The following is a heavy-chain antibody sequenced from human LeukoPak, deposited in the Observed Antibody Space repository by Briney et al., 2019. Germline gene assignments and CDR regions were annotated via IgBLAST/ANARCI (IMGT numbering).Heavy chain of an antibody. D-gene: IGHD1-26*01. V-gene: IGHV3-21*01. J-gene: IGHJ4*02. CDR2: ISSSSSYI. CDR1: GFTFSSYS. Sequence: GGSLRLSCAASGFTFSSYSMTWVRQAPGKGLEWVSSISSSSSYIYYADSVKGRFTISRDNAKNSLYLQMNSLRAEDTAVYYCARGWIVGATNVGYWGQGTLVTVSS. CDR3: ARGWIVGATNVGY.